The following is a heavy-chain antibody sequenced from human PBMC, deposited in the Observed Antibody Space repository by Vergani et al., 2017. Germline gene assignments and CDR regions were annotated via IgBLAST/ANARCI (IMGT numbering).Heavy chain of an antibody. CDR3: ARSYYDFWSGQTPIGY. J-gene: IGHJ4*02. Sequence: QVQLVQSGSELKKPGASVKVSCKASGYTFTSYAMNWMRQAPGQGLEWMGWIITNTGNSMYAQGFTGRFVFSLDTSVSTAYLQISSLKAEDTAVYYCARSYYDFWSGQTPIGYWGQGTLVTVSS. V-gene: IGHV7-4-1*02. D-gene: IGHD3-3*01. CDR2: IITNTGNS. CDR1: GYTFTSYA.